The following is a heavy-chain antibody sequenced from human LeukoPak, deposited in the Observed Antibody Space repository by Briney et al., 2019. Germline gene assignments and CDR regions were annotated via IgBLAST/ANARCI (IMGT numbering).Heavy chain of an antibody. Sequence: SETLSLTCTVSGGSISSYYWSWIRQPAGKGLEWIGRIYTSGSTKYNPSLKSRVTMSVDTSKNQFSLKLSFVTAADTAVYYCARVGDIVATINWFDPWGQGTLVTVSS. CDR3: ARVGDIVATINWFDP. J-gene: IGHJ5*02. V-gene: IGHV4-4*07. D-gene: IGHD5-12*01. CDR2: IYTSGST. CDR1: GGSISSYY.